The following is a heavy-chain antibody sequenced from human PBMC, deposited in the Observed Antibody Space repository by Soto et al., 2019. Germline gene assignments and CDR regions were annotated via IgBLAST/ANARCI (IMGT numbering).Heavy chain of an antibody. CDR2: INAGNGNT. Sequence: ASVKVSCKASGYTFTSYAMHWVRQAPGQRLEWMGWINAGNGNTKYSQKFQGRVTITRDTSASTAYMELSSLRSEDTAVYYCARDSARMTGTAYFDYWGQGTLVTVSS. D-gene: IGHD1-7*01. V-gene: IGHV1-3*01. CDR1: GYTFTSYA. CDR3: ARDSARMTGTAYFDY. J-gene: IGHJ4*02.